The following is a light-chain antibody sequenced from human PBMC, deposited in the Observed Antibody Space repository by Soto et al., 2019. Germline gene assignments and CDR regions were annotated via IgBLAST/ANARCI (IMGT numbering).Light chain of an antibody. Sequence: QSVLTQTPSVSGAPGQRVTFSCTGTNSSIGAGFGVHWYQQVSGSAPRLLIYDDNNRPSGVPDRFSGSRSGTSASLAISGLQPDDEADYYCQSYDSSLIGAIFGGGTKLTVL. CDR2: DDN. CDR3: QSYDSSLIGAI. CDR1: NSSIGAGFG. J-gene: IGLJ2*01. V-gene: IGLV1-40*02.